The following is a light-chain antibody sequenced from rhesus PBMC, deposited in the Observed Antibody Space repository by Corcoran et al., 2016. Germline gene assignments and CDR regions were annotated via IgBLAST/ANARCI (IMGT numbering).Light chain of an antibody. CDR1: ENVNNY. V-gene: IGKV1-74*01. CDR2: TAS. CDR3: QHSYGTPLT. J-gene: IGKJ4*01. Sequence: DIQMTQSPSSLSASVGDRVTITCRASENVNNYLHWYQQKPGKAPKLLISTASTLQSGGPSRFRGSGSGTDYTFTISILQPEDVATYYCQHSYGTPLTFGGGTKVEIK.